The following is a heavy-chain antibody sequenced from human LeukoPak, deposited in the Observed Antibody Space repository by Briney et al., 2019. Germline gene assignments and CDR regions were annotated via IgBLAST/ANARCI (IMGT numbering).Heavy chain of an antibody. CDR1: EGTFSSYA. Sequence: SVKVSCKASEGTFSSYAISWVRQAPGQGLEWMGGIIPIFGTANYAQKFQGRVTITADESTSTAYMELSSLRSEDTAVYYCARSSYGQNRYYYDSSGQLDYWGQGTLVTVSS. D-gene: IGHD3-22*01. CDR2: IIPIFGTA. CDR3: ARSSYGQNRYYYDSSGQLDY. J-gene: IGHJ4*02. V-gene: IGHV1-69*13.